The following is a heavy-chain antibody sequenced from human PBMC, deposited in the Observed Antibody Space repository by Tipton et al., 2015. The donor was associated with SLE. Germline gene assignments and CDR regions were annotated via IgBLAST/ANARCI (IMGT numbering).Heavy chain of an antibody. CDR2: INHSGST. J-gene: IGHJ4*02. CDR1: GGSISSGDYY. Sequence: TLSLTCTVSGGSISSGDYYWSWSRQPPGKGLEWIGEINHSGSTNYNPSLKSRVTISVDTSKNQFSLKLSSVTAADTAVYYCAREYYGGKKIDYWGQGTLVTVSS. D-gene: IGHD4-23*01. CDR3: AREYYGGKKIDY. V-gene: IGHV4-30-4*01.